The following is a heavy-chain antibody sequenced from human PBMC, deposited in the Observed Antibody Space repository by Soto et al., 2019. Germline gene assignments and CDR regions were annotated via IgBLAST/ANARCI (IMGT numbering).Heavy chain of an antibody. CDR3: AKNIDYDFWSGYYTGTRDYYYYYMDV. J-gene: IGHJ6*03. Sequence: PGLSLRLSWAAAGGTCSSYAMSWVRQAPGKGLEWVSAISGSGGSTYYADSVKGRFTISRDNSKNTLYLQMNSLRAEDTAVYYCAKNIDYDFWSGYYTGTRDYYYYYMDVWGKGTTVTVSS. CDR2: ISGSGGST. V-gene: IGHV3-23*01. D-gene: IGHD3-3*01. CDR1: GGTCSSYA.